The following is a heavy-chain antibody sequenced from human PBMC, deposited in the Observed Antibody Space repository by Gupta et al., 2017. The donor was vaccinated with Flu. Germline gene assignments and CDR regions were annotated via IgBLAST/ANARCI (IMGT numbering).Heavy chain of an antibody. D-gene: IGHD3-3*01. CDR1: GYTFSTYA. CDR2: INPGNGDT. CDR3: ARSSDALRFLEWPPAWH. J-gene: IGHJ4*02. Sequence: HVQLVQPRAEVKKPGASVQVSCKASGYTFSTYAIYWVRQAPGTSLEWMGRINPGNGDTRYSQKFQGRVTITRDTSASIAYMELSSLRFEDTAVYYCARSSDALRFLEWPPAWHWGQGTLVTVSS. V-gene: IGHV1-3*01.